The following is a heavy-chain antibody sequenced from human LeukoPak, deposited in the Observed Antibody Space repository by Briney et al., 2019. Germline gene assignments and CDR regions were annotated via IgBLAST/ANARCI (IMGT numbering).Heavy chain of an antibody. CDR2: IYYSGST. V-gene: IGHV4-61*01. CDR1: GDSVSSLSSY. CDR3: ARHDSGSYYWGYYFDY. J-gene: IGHJ4*02. D-gene: IGHD1-26*01. Sequence: NTSETLSLTCTVSGDSVSSLSSYWSWIRQPPGKGLEWIGYIYYSGSTNYNPSLKSRVTISVDTSKNQFSLKLSSVTAADTAVYYCARHDSGSYYWGYYFDYWGQGTLVTVSS.